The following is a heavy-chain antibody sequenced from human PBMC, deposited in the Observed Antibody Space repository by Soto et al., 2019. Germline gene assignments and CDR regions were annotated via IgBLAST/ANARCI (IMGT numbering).Heavy chain of an antibody. Sequence: QITLNESGPTVVRPTETLTLTCRFSGFSLTTSGVGVGWVRQSPGKAPEGLALIYWDDEKRYSEFLKSRLSITKDTSKNQVVLTVANLDPTDTATYYCAHRVLGTVFGFVKTTAIYFDFWCQGTPVAASS. D-gene: IGHD3-3*01. V-gene: IGHV2-5*02. CDR1: GFSLTTSGVG. CDR2: IYWDDEK. CDR3: AHRVLGTVFGFVKTTAIYFDF. J-gene: IGHJ4*02.